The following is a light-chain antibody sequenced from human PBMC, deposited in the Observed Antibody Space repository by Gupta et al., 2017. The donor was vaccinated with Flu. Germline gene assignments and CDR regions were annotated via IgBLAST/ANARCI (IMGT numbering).Light chain of an antibody. CDR2: GAS. J-gene: IGKJ2*01. Sequence: EIVMMHSPATLSVSPGGRATLSCRASQNIDTNLAWYQQMPGQAPRLLVYGASTRATNIPPKYGGSGAGTEFTLTISSLQSEDFAVYYCQQYSDWPYTFGQGTKLDIK. CDR3: QQYSDWPYT. CDR1: QNIDTN. V-gene: IGKV3-15*01.